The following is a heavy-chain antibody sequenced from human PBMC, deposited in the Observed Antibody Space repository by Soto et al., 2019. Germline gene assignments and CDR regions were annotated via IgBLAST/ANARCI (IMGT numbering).Heavy chain of an antibody. D-gene: IGHD2-21*02. CDR3: ARAHDLSDSFDY. Sequence: PAETLSLTCTVSGGSISSGDFYWSWIRQPPGKGLELIGNIYYCGSTYYNPSLRSRAIMSVDTSQKKFSLKLSSLNAADTAVYFCARAHDLSDSFDYWGQGALVTVSS. CDR2: IYYCGST. J-gene: IGHJ4*02. V-gene: IGHV4-30-4*01. CDR1: GGSISSGDFY.